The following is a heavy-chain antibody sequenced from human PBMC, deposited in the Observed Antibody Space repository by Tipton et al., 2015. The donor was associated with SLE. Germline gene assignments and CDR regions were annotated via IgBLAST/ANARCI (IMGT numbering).Heavy chain of an antibody. CDR3: AGEGPYLHHSLDT. V-gene: IGHV3-11*04. Sequence: SLRLSCSASAFTFSAYYMSWIRQAPGKGLEWVSYISSSGSTIYYADSVKGRFTISRDNAKNSLCLQMNSLRAEDTAVYYCAGEGPYLHHSLDTGGQGTRVPV. CDR2: ISSSGSTI. CDR1: AFTFSAYY. D-gene: IGHD3/OR15-3a*01. J-gene: IGHJ3*01.